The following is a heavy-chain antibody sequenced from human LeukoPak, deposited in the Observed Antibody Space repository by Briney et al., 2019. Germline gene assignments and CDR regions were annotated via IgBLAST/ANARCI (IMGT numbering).Heavy chain of an antibody. J-gene: IGHJ3*02. D-gene: IGHD1-26*01. CDR2: ITGSARTT. CDR1: GSIFNSYG. Sequence: PGGSLRLSCAASGSIFNSYGMSWVRQAPGEGLEWVASITGSARTTYYADSVKGRFTISRDNSKNSLYLQMNSLRAEDTAVYYCARDVASGSSGDDAFDIWGQGTMVTVSS. V-gene: IGHV3-23*01. CDR3: ARDVASGSSGDDAFDI.